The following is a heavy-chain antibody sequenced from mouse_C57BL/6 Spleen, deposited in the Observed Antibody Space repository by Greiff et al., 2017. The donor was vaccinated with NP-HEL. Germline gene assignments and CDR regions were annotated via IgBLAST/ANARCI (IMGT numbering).Heavy chain of an antibody. J-gene: IGHJ2*01. CDR3: AREKKYDYDYGHYFDY. Sequence: QVQLQQPGAELVKPGASVKLSCKASGYTFTSYWMQWVKQRPGQGLEWIGEIDPYDSYTNYNQKFKGKATLTGATSSSTAYMQLSSLTSEDSSVYYCAREKKYDYDYGHYFDYWGQGTTLTVSS. CDR1: GYTFTSYW. CDR2: IDPYDSYT. V-gene: IGHV1-50*01. D-gene: IGHD2-4*01.